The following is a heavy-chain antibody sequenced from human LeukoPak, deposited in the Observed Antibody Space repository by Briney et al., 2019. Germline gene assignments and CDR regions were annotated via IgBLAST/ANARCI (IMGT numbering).Heavy chain of an antibody. CDR1: GCSISSYY. CDR2: IYYSGST. J-gene: IGHJ5*02. Sequence: SETLSLTCTVSGCSISSYYWSWIRQPPGKGLEWIGNIYYSGSTNYNPSLKSRVTISVDTSKNQFSLKLSSVTAADTAVYYCARHVVRTSGTLVVVASTTHWFDPWGQGTLVTVSS. V-gene: IGHV4-59*08. CDR3: ARHVVRTSGTLVVVASTTHWFDP. D-gene: IGHD2-15*01.